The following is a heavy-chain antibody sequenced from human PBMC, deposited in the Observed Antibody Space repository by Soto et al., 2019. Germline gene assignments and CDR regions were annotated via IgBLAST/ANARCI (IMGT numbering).Heavy chain of an antibody. CDR3: ARGHSSGFSSDY. CDR1: GFTFSSYS. CDR2: ISSSSSYI. Sequence: GGSLRLSCAASGFTFSSYSMNWVRQAPGKGLEWVSSISSSSSYIYYADSVKGRFTISRDNAKNSLYLQMNSLRAEDTAVYYCARGHSSGFSSDYWGQGTLVTVSS. J-gene: IGHJ4*02. V-gene: IGHV3-21*01. D-gene: IGHD3-22*01.